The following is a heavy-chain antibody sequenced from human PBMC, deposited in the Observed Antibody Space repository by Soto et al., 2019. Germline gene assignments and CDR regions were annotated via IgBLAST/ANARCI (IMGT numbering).Heavy chain of an antibody. CDR3: ARDPTGSSWPYCFDF. D-gene: IGHD6-13*01. Sequence: LSNGACGSSLGSNHINCGRREKEEVLEKDSSISTRSNYIYYAESVKGRFTVSRDNAKKSLFLQMNSLRADDSAVYYCARDPTGSSWPYCFDFWGVGTLVSVSS. CDR2: ISTRSNYI. J-gene: IGHJ4*02. V-gene: IGHV3-21*01. CDR1: GSSLGSNH.